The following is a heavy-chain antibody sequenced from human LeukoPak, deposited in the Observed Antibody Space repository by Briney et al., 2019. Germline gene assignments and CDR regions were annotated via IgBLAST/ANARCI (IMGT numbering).Heavy chain of an antibody. CDR1: GFTFDDYV. CDR3: AKDSGYDILTGYVDY. V-gene: IGHV3-9*01. CDR2: ISWNSGSI. J-gene: IGHJ4*02. D-gene: IGHD3-9*01. Sequence: GRSLRLSCAASGFTFDDYVMHWVRQAPGKGLEWVSGISWNSGSIGYADSVKGRFTISRDNAKNSLYLQMNSLRAEDTALYYSAKDSGYDILTGYVDYWGQGTLVTVSS.